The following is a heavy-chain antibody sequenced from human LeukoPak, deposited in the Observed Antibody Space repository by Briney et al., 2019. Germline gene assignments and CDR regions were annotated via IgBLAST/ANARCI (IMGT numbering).Heavy chain of an antibody. CDR1: GYTFTSYG. CDR3: ARDHGRRSAGYYYGMDV. Sequence: GASVKVSCKASGYTFTSYGISWVRQAPGQGLEGMGWIRAYNGNTKYEKKLQGRVTMTTDTSTSTAYMELRSLRSDDTAVYYCARDHGRRSAGYYYGMDVWGKGTTVTVSS. CDR2: IRAYNGNT. D-gene: IGHD2-15*01. J-gene: IGHJ6*04. V-gene: IGHV1-18*04.